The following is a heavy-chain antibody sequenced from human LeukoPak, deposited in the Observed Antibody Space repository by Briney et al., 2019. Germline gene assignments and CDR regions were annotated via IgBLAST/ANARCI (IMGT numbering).Heavy chain of an antibody. CDR2: IYYSGSI. D-gene: IGHD3-22*01. Sequence: PSGTLSLICTVSGASISSYYWSWIRQPPGKGLEWIGDIYYSGSIKYNPSLKSRVTMSVDTSKNQFSLKLSSVTAADTAVYYCARHQITSDYYDSSGYDYWGQGTLVTVSS. J-gene: IGHJ4*02. CDR1: GASISSYY. CDR3: ARHQITSDYYDSSGYDY. V-gene: IGHV4-59*08.